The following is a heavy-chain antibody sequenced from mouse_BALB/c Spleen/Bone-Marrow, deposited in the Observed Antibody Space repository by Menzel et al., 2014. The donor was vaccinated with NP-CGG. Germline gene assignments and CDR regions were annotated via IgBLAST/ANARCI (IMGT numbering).Heavy chain of an antibody. J-gene: IGHJ1*01. CDR2: IWGGGST. CDR3: ARVVATDWYFDV. D-gene: IGHD1-1*01. Sequence: VQGVESGPGLVAPSQSLSITCTVSGFSLSRYSVHWVRQPPGKGLEWLGLIWGGGSTDYNSALKSRLSISKDNSKSQVFLKMNSLQTDDTAMYYCARVVATDWYFDVWGAGTTVTVSS. V-gene: IGHV2-6-4*01. CDR1: GFSLSRYS.